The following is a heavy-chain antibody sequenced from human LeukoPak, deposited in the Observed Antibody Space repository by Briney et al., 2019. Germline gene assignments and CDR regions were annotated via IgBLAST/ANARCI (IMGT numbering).Heavy chain of an antibody. CDR3: ARHIYSSSFGVNWFDP. V-gene: IGHV4-39*01. CDR1: GGSISSSSYY. J-gene: IGHJ5*02. Sequence: SETLSLTCTVPGGSISSSSYYWGWIRQPPGKGLEWIGSIYYSGSTYYNPSLKSRVTISVDTSKNQFSLKLSSVTAADTAVYYCARHIYSSSFGVNWFDPWGQGTLVTVSS. CDR2: IYYSGST. D-gene: IGHD6-6*01.